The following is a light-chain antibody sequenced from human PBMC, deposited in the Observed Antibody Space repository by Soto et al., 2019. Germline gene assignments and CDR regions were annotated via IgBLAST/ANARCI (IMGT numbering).Light chain of an antibody. CDR3: QQYDSFPRT. V-gene: IGKV1-5*03. CDR1: QSISNW. Sequence: DIQMTQSPSTLSASVGDRATITCRASQSISNWLAWYQQKPGKAPKLFIFKASTLASGVPSRFSGSGSGTEFTLSISSLQPDDFAAYFCQQYDSFPRTFGQGTKVEIK. CDR2: KAS. J-gene: IGKJ1*01.